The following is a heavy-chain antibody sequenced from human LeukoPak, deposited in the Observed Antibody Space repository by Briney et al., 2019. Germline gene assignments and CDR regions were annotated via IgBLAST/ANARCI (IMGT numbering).Heavy chain of an antibody. CDR3: ARGRYYDILTGYQYYYGMDV. J-gene: IGHJ6*02. CDR1: GGTFSTYA. CDR2: IIPIFGTA. D-gene: IGHD3-9*01. Sequence: SVKVSCKASGGTFSTYAISWVRQAPGQGLEWVGGIIPIFGTANYAQKFQGRVTMTTDTSTSTLYMELSSLRSEDTAVYYCARGRYYDILTGYQYYYGMDVWGQGTTVTVSS. V-gene: IGHV1-69*05.